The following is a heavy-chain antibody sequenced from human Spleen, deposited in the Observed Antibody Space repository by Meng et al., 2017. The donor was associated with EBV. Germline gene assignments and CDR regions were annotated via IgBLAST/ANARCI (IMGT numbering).Heavy chain of an antibody. CDR1: GDSIRSSNW. CDR3: ARDVYSGRYYAYGH. CDR2: IFHSGNT. J-gene: IGHJ4*02. V-gene: IGHV4-4*02. Sequence: QVRRQGEAPGVVKPSGTLSLTCGVSGDSIRSSNWWSWVRQPPGKGLEWIGEIFHSGNTNYNPSLKSRVTISVDTSKNQFSLNLTSVTAADTAVYYCARDVYSGRYYAYGHWGQGTLVTVSS. D-gene: IGHD1-26*01.